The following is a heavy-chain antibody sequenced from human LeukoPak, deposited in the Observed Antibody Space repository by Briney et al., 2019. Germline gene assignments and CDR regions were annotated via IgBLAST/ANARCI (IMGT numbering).Heavy chain of an antibody. D-gene: IGHD2/OR15-2a*01. CDR2: IKQDGSEK. J-gene: IGHJ6*02. CDR3: ARDRRIQYYYYYYGMDV. V-gene: IGHV3-7*01. CDR1: GFTFSSYW. Sequence: GGSLRLSCAASGFTFSSYWMSWVRQAPGKGLEWVANIKQDGSEKYYVDSVKGRITISRDNAKNSPYLQMNSLRAEDTAVYYCARDRRIQYYYYYYGMDVWGQGTTVTVSS.